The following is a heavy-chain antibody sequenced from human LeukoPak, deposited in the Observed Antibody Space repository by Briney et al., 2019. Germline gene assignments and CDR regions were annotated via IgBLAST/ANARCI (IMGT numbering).Heavy chain of an antibody. CDR1: ENTFTNYY. V-gene: IGHV1-2*04. Sequence: ASVKVSCKASENTFTNYYMHWVRQAPGQGLEWMGWINPNSGGTNYAQKFQGWVTMTRDTSISTAYMELSRLRSDDTAVYYCARGGNSSSWYPTVYWGQGTLVTVSS. CDR2: INPNSGGT. D-gene: IGHD6-13*01. J-gene: IGHJ4*02. CDR3: ARGGNSSSWYPTVY.